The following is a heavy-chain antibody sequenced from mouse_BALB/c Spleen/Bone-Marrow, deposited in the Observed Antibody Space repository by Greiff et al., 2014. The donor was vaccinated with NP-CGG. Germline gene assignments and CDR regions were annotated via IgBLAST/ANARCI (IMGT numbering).Heavy chain of an antibody. V-gene: IGHV2-9*02. CDR2: IWTSGST. CDR1: GFSLISYG. D-gene: IGHD2-4*01. CDR3: ARGMGLRLRGYAMDY. Sequence: QVHVKQSGPGLVAPSQSLSITCTVSGFSLISYGVHWVRQPPGKGLEWLGVIWTSGSTNYNSALMSRLSISKDNSKSQVFLKMNSLQTDDTAMYYCARGMGLRLRGYAMDYWGQGTSVTVSS. J-gene: IGHJ4*01.